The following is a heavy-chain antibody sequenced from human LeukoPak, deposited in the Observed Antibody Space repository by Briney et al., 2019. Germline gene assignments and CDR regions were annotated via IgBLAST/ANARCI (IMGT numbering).Heavy chain of an antibody. V-gene: IGHV4-39*02. CDR2: IFSGGST. Sequence: PSETLSLTCTVSGGSISSSTFYWGWIRQPPGKGLEWIGSIFSGGSTYYNPSLKSRVTISVDTSKNHFSLRLSSVTAADTAVYYCARGDPSSFDYWGQGTLVTVSS. CDR1: GGSISSSTFY. CDR3: ARGDPSSFDY. J-gene: IGHJ4*02.